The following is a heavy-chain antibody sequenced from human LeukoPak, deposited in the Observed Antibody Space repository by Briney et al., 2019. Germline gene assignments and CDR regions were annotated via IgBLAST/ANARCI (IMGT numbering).Heavy chain of an antibody. V-gene: IGHV4-34*01. CDR2: INHSGST. CDR3: AGTRLSKVAAATLDY. J-gene: IGHJ4*02. D-gene: IGHD2-15*01. CDR1: GGSFSGYY. Sequence: SETLSLTCAVYGGSFSGYYWSWIRQPPGKGLEWIGEINHSGSTNYNPSLKSRVTMSVDTSKNQFSLKLSSVTAADTAVYYCAGTRLSKVAAATLDYWGQGTLVTVSS.